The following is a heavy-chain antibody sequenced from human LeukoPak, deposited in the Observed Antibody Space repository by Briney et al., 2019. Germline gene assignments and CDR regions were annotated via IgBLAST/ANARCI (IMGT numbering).Heavy chain of an antibody. Sequence: GGSLRLSCAASGFTFSSYSMNWVRQAPGKGLEWVSSISSSSSYIYYADSVKGRFTISRGNAKNSLYLQMNSLRAEDTAVYYCARGLTYYYGSDYYYMDVWGKGTTVTVSS. CDR2: ISSSSSYI. CDR3: ARGLTYYYGSDYYYMDV. V-gene: IGHV3-21*01. CDR1: GFTFSSYS. D-gene: IGHD3-10*01. J-gene: IGHJ6*03.